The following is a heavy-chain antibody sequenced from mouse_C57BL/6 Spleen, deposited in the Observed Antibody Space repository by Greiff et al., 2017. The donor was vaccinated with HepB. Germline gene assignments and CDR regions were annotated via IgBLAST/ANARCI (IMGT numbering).Heavy chain of an antibody. Sequence: DVMLVESGGGLVKPGGSLKLSCAASGFTFSDYGMHWVSQAPEKGLEWLAYISSGSSTIYYADTVKGRFTISRDNAKNTLFLQMTSLRSEDTAMYYCARSGAFDYWGQGTTLTVSS. J-gene: IGHJ2*01. V-gene: IGHV5-17*01. CDR1: GFTFSDYG. CDR2: ISSGSSTI. CDR3: ARSGAFDY.